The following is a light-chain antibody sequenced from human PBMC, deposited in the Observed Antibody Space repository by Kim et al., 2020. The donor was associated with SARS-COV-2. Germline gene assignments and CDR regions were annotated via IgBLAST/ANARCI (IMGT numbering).Light chain of an antibody. CDR2: LNSDGGP. V-gene: IGLV4-69*01. CDR3: QTWGTGIQV. Sequence: QLVLTQSPSASASLGASVKLTCTLSSGHSSYAIAWHQQQPEKGPRYLMKLNSDGGPSKGDGIPDRFSGSSSGAERYLTISSLQSEDEADYYCQTWGTGIQVFGGGTQLTVL. CDR1: SGHSSYA. J-gene: IGLJ2*01.